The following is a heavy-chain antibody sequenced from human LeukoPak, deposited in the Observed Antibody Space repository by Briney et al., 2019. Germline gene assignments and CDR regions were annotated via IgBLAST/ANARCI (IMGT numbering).Heavy chain of an antibody. CDR1: GFTFSNYG. D-gene: IGHD4-11*01. CDR2: IWHGGGNK. CDR3: SNAFDY. J-gene: IGHJ4*02. Sequence: GGSLRLSCAASGFTFSNYGMHWVRQAPGKGLEWVAVIWHGGGNKYYIDSVKGRFTISRDNSKNTVYLQMNSLRSEDTAVYYCSNAFDYWGQGTLVTVSS. V-gene: IGHV3-33*01.